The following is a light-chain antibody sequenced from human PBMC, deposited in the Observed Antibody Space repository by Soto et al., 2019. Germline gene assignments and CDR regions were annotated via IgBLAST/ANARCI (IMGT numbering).Light chain of an antibody. CDR2: GAF. V-gene: IGKV3-15*01. CDR3: QQYKNCPPYT. CDR1: QSVSYN. J-gene: IGKJ4*01. Sequence: EIVMTQSPATLSVSPGETATLSCRASQSVSYNLAWYQQKPGQGPKLLIYGAFTRATGIPARFRGSGSGTEFTLTITSLQSEDVAVSYCQQYKNCPPYTFGGGTKVEIK.